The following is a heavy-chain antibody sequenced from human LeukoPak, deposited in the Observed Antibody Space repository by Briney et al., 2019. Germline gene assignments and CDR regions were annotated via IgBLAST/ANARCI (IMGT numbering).Heavy chain of an antibody. V-gene: IGHV4-39*01. Sequence: SESLSLTCALSGGSISTITPFWGWIRQPPGKGLEWIGRIHYSGSTFYNPSLKGRVTMSIDTSKNQFSLRLTSVTAADTAIYYCARHGSTDYFDFWGQGTLVTVSS. CDR2: IHYSGST. D-gene: IGHD1-14*01. CDR3: ARHGSTDYFDF. CDR1: GGSISTITPF. J-gene: IGHJ4*02.